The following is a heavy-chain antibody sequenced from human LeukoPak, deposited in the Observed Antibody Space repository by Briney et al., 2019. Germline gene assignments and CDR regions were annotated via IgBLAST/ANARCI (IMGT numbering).Heavy chain of an antibody. CDR2: ISWNSGSI. J-gene: IGHJ6*02. V-gene: IGHV3-9*01. Sequence: GRSLRLSCAASGFTFDDYAMHWVRQAPGKGLEWVSGISWNSGSIGYADSVKGRFTISRDNAKNSLNLQMNSLRAEDTALYYCAKGYYYYGMDVWGQGTTVTVSS. CDR3: AKGYYYYGMDV. CDR1: GFTFDDYA.